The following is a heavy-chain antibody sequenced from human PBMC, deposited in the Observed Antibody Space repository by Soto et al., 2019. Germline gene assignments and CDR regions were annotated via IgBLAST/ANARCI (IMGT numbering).Heavy chain of an antibody. D-gene: IGHD1-1*01. CDR1: GYGFTTYG. Sequence: QVHLVQSGAEVKKPGASVKVSCKGSGYGFTTYGITWVRQAPGQGLEWMAWISAHNGNTDYAQNRQGRVNVTRDTSTSTAYMELRSLRSDDTAVYYCARGRYGDYWGQGALVTVSS. J-gene: IGHJ4*02. CDR3: ARGRYGDY. CDR2: ISAHNGNT. V-gene: IGHV1-18*01.